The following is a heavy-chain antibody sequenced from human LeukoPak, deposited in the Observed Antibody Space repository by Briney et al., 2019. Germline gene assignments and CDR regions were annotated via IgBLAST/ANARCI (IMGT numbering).Heavy chain of an antibody. Sequence: SGVSLRLSCAASGFTFSDYYMSWIRQAPGKGLEWVSYISSSGSTIYYADSVKGRFTISRDNAKNSLYLQMNSLRAEDTAVYYCARGPRLRYFDWLFDYWGQGTLVTVSS. V-gene: IGHV3-11*01. CDR3: ARGPRLRYFDWLFDY. CDR2: ISSSGSTI. J-gene: IGHJ4*02. D-gene: IGHD3-9*01. CDR1: GFTFSDYY.